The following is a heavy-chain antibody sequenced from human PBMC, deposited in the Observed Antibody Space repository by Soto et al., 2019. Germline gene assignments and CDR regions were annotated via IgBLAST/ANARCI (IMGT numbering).Heavy chain of an antibody. CDR1: GYTFTSYY. CDR3: ARETGHYDSPAPRADSFNI. D-gene: IGHD3-22*01. V-gene: IGHV1-46*01. Sequence: GASVKVSCKASGYTFTSYYMHWVRQAPGQGLEWMGIINPSGGSTSYAQKFQGRVTMTRDTSTSTVYMELSSLRSEDTAVYYCARETGHYDSPAPRADSFNIWAQGKRVT. CDR2: INPSGGST. J-gene: IGHJ3*02.